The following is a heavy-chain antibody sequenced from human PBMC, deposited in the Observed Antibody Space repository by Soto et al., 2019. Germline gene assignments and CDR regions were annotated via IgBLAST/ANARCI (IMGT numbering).Heavy chain of an antibody. Sequence: EVQLVESGGGLVKPGGSLRLSCAASGFTFSNAWMNWVRQAPGKGLEWVGRIKSKTDGGTTDYAAPVKGRFTISREDSKNTLYLQMNSLKTEDTALYYCTTISSWSFYYYYGMDVWGPGTTVTVSS. CDR2: IKSKTDGGTT. V-gene: IGHV3-15*07. J-gene: IGHJ6*02. CDR3: TTISSWSFYYYYGMDV. CDR1: GFTFSNAW. D-gene: IGHD6-13*01.